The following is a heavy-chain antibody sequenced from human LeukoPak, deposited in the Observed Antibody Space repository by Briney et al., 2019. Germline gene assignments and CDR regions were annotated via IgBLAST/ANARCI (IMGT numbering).Heavy chain of an antibody. J-gene: IGHJ4*02. D-gene: IGHD3-22*01. CDR2: INSDGSST. CDR1: GFTFSSYW. V-gene: IGHV3-74*01. Sequence: PGGSLRLSCAASGFTFSSYWMHWVRQAPGKGLVWVSRINSDGSSTSHADSVKGRFTISRDNAKNTLYLQMNSLRAEDTAVYYCARVKGYYDSSGRYYFDYWGQGTLVTVSS. CDR3: ARVKGYYDSSGRYYFDY.